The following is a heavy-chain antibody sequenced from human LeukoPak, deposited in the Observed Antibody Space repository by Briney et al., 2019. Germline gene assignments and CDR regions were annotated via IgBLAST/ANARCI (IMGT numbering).Heavy chain of an antibody. CDR1: GASISSSSYY. J-gene: IGHJ5*02. CDR2: IYYSGST. D-gene: IGHD3-22*01. CDR3: ARTYYYDSSGYYTNWFDP. V-gene: IGHV4-39*07. Sequence: PSETLSLTCTVSGASISSSSYYWGWIRQPPGKGLEWIGNIYYSGSTYYNPSLKSRVTISVDTSKNQFSLKLSSVTAADTAVYYCARTYYYDSSGYYTNWFDPWGQGTLVTVSS.